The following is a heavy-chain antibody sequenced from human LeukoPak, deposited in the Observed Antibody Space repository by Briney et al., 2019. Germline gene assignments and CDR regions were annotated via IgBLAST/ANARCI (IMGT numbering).Heavy chain of an antibody. CDR2: ISTYNGNS. J-gene: IGHJ4*02. CDR1: GYTFTSYG. D-gene: IGHD4-17*01. Sequence: ASVKVSCKASGYTFTSYGITWVRQAPGQGLEWMGWISTYNGNSNYAQKLQGRVTMTTDTSTSTAYMELRSLRSDDTAVYYCARDPSRAAVTTPFDYWGQGTLVTVSS. V-gene: IGHV1-18*01. CDR3: ARDPSRAAVTTPFDY.